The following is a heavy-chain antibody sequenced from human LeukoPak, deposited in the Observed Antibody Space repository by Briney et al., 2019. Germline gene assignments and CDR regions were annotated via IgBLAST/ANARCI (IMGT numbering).Heavy chain of an antibody. V-gene: IGHV3-7*01. CDR1: GFTFSSYW. J-gene: IGHJ5*02. Sequence: PGGSLRLPCAASGFTFSSYWMSWVRQAPGKGLEWVANIKQDGSEKYYVDSVKGRFTISRDNAKNSLYLQMNSLRAEDTAVYYCARRGSGWYNWFDPWGQGTLVTVSS. CDR2: IKQDGSEK. CDR3: ARRGSGWYNWFDP. D-gene: IGHD6-19*01.